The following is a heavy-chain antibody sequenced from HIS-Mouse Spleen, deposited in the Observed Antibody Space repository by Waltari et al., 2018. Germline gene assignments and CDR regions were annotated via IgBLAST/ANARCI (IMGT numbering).Heavy chain of an antibody. Sequence: EVQLVESGGGLVQPGGSLRLSCAASGFTFSSYWMHWVRQAPGKGLVWVSTNNRDGRSPSYADSVKGRFTISRDHAKNTLYLQMNSLRAEDPAVYYCARAGGNPPPQLYAFDIWGQGTMVTVSS. D-gene: IGHD2-8*01. CDR1: GFTFSSYW. V-gene: IGHV3-74*01. CDR3: ARAGGNPPPQLYAFDI. J-gene: IGHJ3*02. CDR2: NNRDGRSP.